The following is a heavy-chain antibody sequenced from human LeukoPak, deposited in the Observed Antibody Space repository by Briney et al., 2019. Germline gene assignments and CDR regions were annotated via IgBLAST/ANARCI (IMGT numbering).Heavy chain of an antibody. V-gene: IGHV3-15*01. J-gene: IGHJ4*02. Sequence: GGSLRLSRAPSVFTFRNAWMSWVRQSPGKRLESVGRIKRKTDGGTTNCAPPVKGRFTISRDDSNNTLYLQMNSLKAEYTALYYCTGDRSYGYWGQGTLVTVSS. CDR3: TGDRSYGY. CDR1: VFTFRNAW. D-gene: IGHD3-10*01. CDR2: IKRKTDGGTT.